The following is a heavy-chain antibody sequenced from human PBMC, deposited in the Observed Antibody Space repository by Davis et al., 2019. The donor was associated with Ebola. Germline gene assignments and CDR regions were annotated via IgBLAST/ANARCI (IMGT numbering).Heavy chain of an antibody. CDR2: ISSDGGIT. Sequence: GESLKISCAASGFSFSSYWMHWVRQAPGKGLVYVSRISSDGGITSYADSVKGRFNISRDNAKSTLYLQMNSLTAEDTAVYYCAHPVGPDPIYHWGQGTPVTVST. V-gene: IGHV3-74*01. CDR3: AHPVGPDPIYH. D-gene: IGHD2-21*01. CDR1: GFSFSSYW. J-gene: IGHJ5*02.